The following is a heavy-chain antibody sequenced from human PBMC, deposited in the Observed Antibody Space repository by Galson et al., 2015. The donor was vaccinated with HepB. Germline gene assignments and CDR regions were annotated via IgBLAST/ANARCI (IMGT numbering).Heavy chain of an antibody. J-gene: IGHJ5*02. D-gene: IGHD2-15*01. V-gene: IGHV6-1*01. CDR2: TYYRSKWYN. CDR1: GDSVSSNSAA. CDR3: ARGAGRTYCNGGSCYPGTVVDP. Sequence: CAISGDSVSSNSAAWNWIRQSPSRGLGWLGRTYYRSKWYNDYAVSVKSRITINPDTSKNQFSLQLNSVTPEDTAVYYCARGAGRTYCNGGSCYPGTVVDPWGQGTLVTVSS.